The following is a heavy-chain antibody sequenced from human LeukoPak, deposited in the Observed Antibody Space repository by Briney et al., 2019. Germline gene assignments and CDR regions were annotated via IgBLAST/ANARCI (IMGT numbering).Heavy chain of an antibody. D-gene: IGHD3-16*02. CDR1: GGSFSGYY. CDR3: ARGSTVWGSYRPYYFDY. J-gene: IGHJ4*02. Sequence: SETLSLTCAVYGGSFSGYYWSWIRQPPGKGLEWIGEINHSGSTNYNPSIKSRVTISVDTSKNQFSLQLSSVTAADTAVYYCARGSTVWGSYRPYYFDYWGQGTLVAVSS. V-gene: IGHV4-34*01. CDR2: INHSGST.